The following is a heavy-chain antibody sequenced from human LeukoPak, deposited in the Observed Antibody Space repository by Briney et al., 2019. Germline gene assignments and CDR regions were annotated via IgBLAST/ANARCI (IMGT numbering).Heavy chain of an antibody. J-gene: IGHJ4*02. V-gene: IGHV4-59*01. CDR1: GDSISSYY. CDR2: IYYSGST. Sequence: SETLSLTCTVSGDSISSYYWSWIRQPPGKGLEWIGYIYYSGSTNYNPSLKSRVTISVDTSKNQFSLKLSSVTAEDTAVYYCAREVWARATIYDYVWGSYRPYYFDYWGQGTLVTVSS. CDR3: AREVWARATIYDYVWGSYRPYYFDY. D-gene: IGHD3-16*02.